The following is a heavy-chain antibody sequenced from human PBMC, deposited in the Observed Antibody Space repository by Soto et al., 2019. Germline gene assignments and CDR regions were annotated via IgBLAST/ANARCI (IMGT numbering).Heavy chain of an antibody. D-gene: IGHD3-10*01. J-gene: IGHJ4*02. CDR1: GFTFSSYA. Sequence: EVQLLESGGGLVQPGGSLRLSCAASGFTFSSYAMSWVRQAPGKGLEWVSAISGSGGSTYYADSVKGRFTISRDNSKNTLYLQMNSLGAEDTAVYYCARAPGDKYYFDYWGQGTLVTVSS. V-gene: IGHV3-23*01. CDR2: ISGSGGST. CDR3: ARAPGDKYYFDY.